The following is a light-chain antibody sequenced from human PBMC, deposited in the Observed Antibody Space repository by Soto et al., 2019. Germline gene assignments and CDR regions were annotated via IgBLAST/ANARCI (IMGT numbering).Light chain of an antibody. Sequence: EIVMTQSPATLSVSPGERATLSCRASQSVSSDLAWYHQKPGQAPRLLIYGASTRATGIPARFSGSGSGTDFTLTISRLEPEDLAVYYCQQYYNWPAYTFGQGTRLEI. CDR1: QSVSSD. CDR2: GAS. V-gene: IGKV3-15*01. CDR3: QQYYNWPAYT. J-gene: IGKJ5*01.